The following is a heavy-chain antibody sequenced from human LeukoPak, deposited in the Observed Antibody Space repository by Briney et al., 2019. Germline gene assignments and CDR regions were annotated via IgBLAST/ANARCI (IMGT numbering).Heavy chain of an antibody. Sequence: SVKVSCKASGGTFSSYAISWVRQAPGQRLEWMGRIIPIFGIANYAQKFQGRVTITADKSTSTAYMELSSLRPEDTAVYYCARDLLRAYCGGDCYGSWFDPWGQGTLVTVSS. V-gene: IGHV1-69*04. CDR1: GGTFSSYA. CDR3: ARDLLRAYCGGDCYGSWFDP. D-gene: IGHD2-21*02. J-gene: IGHJ5*02. CDR2: IIPIFGIA.